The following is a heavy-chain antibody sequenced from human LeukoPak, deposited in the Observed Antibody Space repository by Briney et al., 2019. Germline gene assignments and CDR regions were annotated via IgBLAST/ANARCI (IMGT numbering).Heavy chain of an antibody. Sequence: GGSLRLSCAASGFTVSSSYMNWVRQAPGKGLEWVSLIYSGGGTYYANSVKGRFTISRDNSKNTLYLQMNSLRAEDTAVYYCARNYYDCSAYYYFDYWGQGTLVTVSS. J-gene: IGHJ4*02. CDR3: ARNYYDCSAYYYFDY. D-gene: IGHD3-22*01. CDR2: IYSGGGT. V-gene: IGHV3-66*01. CDR1: GFTVSSSY.